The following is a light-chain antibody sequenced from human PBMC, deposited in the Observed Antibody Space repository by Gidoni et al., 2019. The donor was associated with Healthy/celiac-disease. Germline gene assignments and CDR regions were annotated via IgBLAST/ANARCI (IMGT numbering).Light chain of an antibody. CDR3: QQYGSSYT. CDR2: GAS. Sequence: EIVLTQSPGTLSLSPGERATLSRRASQSVSSSYLAWYQQKPGQAPRLLIYGASSRATGIPDRFSGSGSVTDFTLTISRLEPEDFSVYYCQQYGSSYTFGQGTKLEIK. CDR1: QSVSSSY. V-gene: IGKV3-20*01. J-gene: IGKJ2*01.